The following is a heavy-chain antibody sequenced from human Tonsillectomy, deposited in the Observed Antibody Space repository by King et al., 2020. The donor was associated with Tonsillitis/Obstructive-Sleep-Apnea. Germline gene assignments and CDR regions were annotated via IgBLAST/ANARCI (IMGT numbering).Heavy chain of an antibody. V-gene: IGHV5-51*01. CDR3: ARQNPTQDYYYGMDV. J-gene: IGHJ6*02. D-gene: IGHD1-1*01. CDR1: GYSFTSYW. Sequence: QLVQSGAEVKKAGESLKISCQGFGYSFTSYWIGWVRQMPGKGLEWMGIIYPGDSDTRYRPSFQGQVTISADKSISTAYLRWSSLKASDTAMYFCARQNPTQDYYYGMDVWGQGTTVTVSS. CDR2: IYPGDSDT.